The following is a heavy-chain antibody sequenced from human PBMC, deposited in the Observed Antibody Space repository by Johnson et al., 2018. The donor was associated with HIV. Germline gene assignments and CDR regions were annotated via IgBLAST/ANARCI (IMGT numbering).Heavy chain of an antibody. CDR3: ASGIWYLWSAFDI. V-gene: IGHV3-7*02. J-gene: IGHJ3*02. CDR2: IKQDGSEK. D-gene: IGHD3-3*01. CDR1: GFTFSSYW. Sequence: VQLVEYGGGLVQPGGSLRLSCAASGFTFSSYWMSWVRQAPGKGLEWVANIKQDGSEKYYVDSVKGRFTISRDNARNSLYLQMNSLRAEDTAVYYCASGIWYLWSAFDIWGQGAMVIVSS.